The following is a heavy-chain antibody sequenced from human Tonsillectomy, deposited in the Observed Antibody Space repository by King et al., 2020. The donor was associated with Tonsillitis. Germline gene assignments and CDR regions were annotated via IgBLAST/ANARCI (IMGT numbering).Heavy chain of an antibody. CDR1: GYRFASYW. J-gene: IGHJ4*02. Sequence: QLVQSGAEVKKPGESLKISCEGSGYRFASYWIGWVRQMPGKGLEWMASIHPADSDTRYWPSFQGQVTISADKSINTAYLQWSSLKASDTAMYYCATVVVAAIWGQGTLVTVSS. CDR2: IHPADSDT. CDR3: ATVVVAAI. V-gene: IGHV5-51*01. D-gene: IGHD2-15*01.